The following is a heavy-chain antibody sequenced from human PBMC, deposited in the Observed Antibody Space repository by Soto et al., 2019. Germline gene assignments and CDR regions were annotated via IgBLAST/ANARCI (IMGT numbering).Heavy chain of an antibody. J-gene: IGHJ6*02. D-gene: IGHD3-22*01. Sequence: GSLRLSCAASGFTFSSYAMSWVRQAPGKGLEWVSAISGSGGSTYYADSVKGRFTISRDNSKNTLYLQMNSLRAEDTAVYYCARYYDSSGPAIYYYGMDVWGQGTTVTVSS. CDR1: GFTFSSYA. V-gene: IGHV3-23*01. CDR2: ISGSGGST. CDR3: ARYYDSSGPAIYYYGMDV.